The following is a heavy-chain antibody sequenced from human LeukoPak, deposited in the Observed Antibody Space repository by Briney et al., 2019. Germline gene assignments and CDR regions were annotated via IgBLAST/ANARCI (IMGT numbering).Heavy chain of an antibody. V-gene: IGHV3-48*04. CDR3: ARESDSSGYDY. CDR1: GFTFRSYS. CDR2: ISSSSSTI. J-gene: IGHJ4*02. Sequence: GGLRLSCGASGFTFRSYSMNWVRQAPGEGGGGVSYISSSSSTIYYADSVKGRFTISRDNAKNSLYLQMNSLRAEDTAVYYCARESDSSGYDYWGQGTLVTVSS. D-gene: IGHD6-19*01.